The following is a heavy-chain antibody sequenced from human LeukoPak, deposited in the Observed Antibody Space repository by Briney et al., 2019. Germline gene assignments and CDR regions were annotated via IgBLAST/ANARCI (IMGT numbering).Heavy chain of an antibody. CDR3: ARERDQGPLDI. CDR2: INAGNGNT. Sequence: ASVKVSCKASGYTFTTSAIHWVRQAPGQRLEWMGWINAGNGNTKYSQKFQGRVTITRDTSASTAYMELCSLRSEDTAVYYCARERDQGPLDIWGQGTMVTVSS. CDR1: GYTFTTSA. J-gene: IGHJ3*02. V-gene: IGHV1-3*01.